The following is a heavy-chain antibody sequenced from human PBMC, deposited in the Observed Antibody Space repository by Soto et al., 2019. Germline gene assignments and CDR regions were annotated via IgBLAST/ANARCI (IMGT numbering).Heavy chain of an antibody. Sequence: SETLSLTCTVSGDSISSGGYYWSWIRQHPGKGLEWIGYIYYSGSTYYNPSLKSRVTISVDTSKNQFSLKLSSVTAADTAVCYCARADYGDYHDAFDIWGQGTMVTVSS. V-gene: IGHV4-31*03. CDR3: ARADYGDYHDAFDI. D-gene: IGHD4-17*01. CDR2: IYYSGST. CDR1: GDSISSGGYY. J-gene: IGHJ3*02.